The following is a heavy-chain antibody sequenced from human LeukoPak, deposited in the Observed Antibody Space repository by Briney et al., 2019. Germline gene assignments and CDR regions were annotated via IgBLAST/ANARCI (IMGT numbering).Heavy chain of an antibody. CDR2: IYYSGIT. D-gene: IGHD5-18*01. CDR1: GASITSASYF. CDR3: ARFATAMVNAFDI. J-gene: IGHJ3*02. V-gene: IGHV4-39*07. Sequence: KPSETLSLTCSVSGASITSASYFWGWIRQPPGKGLEWIGTIYYSGITYYNPSLKSRVTISIDTSKNQFSLKLSSVTAADTAVYYCARFATAMVNAFDIWGQGTMVTVSS.